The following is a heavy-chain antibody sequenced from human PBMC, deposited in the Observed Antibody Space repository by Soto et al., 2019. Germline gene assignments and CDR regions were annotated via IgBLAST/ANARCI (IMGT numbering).Heavy chain of an antibody. Sequence: QVQLVESGGGVVQPGRSLRLSCAASGFTFSSYTMHWVRQAPGQGLEWVAGISNDGSNKDYADSVKGRFTTSRDNSKNTLHLQMNSLRAEDTAVYYCAREWSISVAAPVYWGQGNLVTVSS. CDR2: ISNDGSNK. CDR1: GFTFSSYT. CDR3: AREWSISVAAPVY. J-gene: IGHJ4*02. V-gene: IGHV3-30-3*01. D-gene: IGHD3-3*01.